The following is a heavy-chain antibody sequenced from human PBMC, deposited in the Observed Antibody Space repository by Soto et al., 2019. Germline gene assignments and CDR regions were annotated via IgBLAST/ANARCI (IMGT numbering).Heavy chain of an antibody. D-gene: IGHD3-10*01. Sequence: ASVKVSCKASGYTFTSYDINWVRQATGQGLEWMGWMNPNSGNTGYAQKFQGRVTMTRNTSISTAYMELSSLRSEDTAVYYCARPYYYGSGSYCTGGYYYYGMDVWGRG. J-gene: IGHJ6*02. CDR2: MNPNSGNT. V-gene: IGHV1-8*01. CDR1: GYTFTSYD. CDR3: ARPYYYGSGSYCTGGYYYYGMDV.